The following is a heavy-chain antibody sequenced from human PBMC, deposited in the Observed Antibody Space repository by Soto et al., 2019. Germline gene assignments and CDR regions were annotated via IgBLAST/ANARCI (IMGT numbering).Heavy chain of an antibody. V-gene: IGHV1-24*01. CDR2: FDPEDGET. CDR1: GYTLTELF. CDR3: ATAQGPYSYGYGNWFDP. Sequence: ASVKVSCKVSGYTLTELFMHWGGQAPGKSLEWMGGFDPEDGETIYAQKFQGRVTMTEDTSTDTAYMELSSLRSEDTAVYYCATAQGPYSYGYGNWFDPWGQGTLVTVSS. J-gene: IGHJ5*02. D-gene: IGHD5-18*01.